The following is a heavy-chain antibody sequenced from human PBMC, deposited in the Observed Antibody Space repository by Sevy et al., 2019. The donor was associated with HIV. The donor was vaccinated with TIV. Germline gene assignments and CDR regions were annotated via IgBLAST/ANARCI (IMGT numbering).Heavy chain of an antibody. CDR3: ARDAGYSTDWYPSDY. D-gene: IGHD6-19*01. CDR1: EFMFSTYA. V-gene: IGHV3-30-3*01. CDR2: ISYDGNSH. J-gene: IGHJ4*02. Sequence: GGSLRLSCAASEFMFSTYAMHWVRQAPGKGLEWVAVISYDGNSHYYAGSEKGRFTISRDNSKNTLFLQMNSLRLEDTAFYYCARDAGYSTDWYPSDYWGQGTLVTVSS.